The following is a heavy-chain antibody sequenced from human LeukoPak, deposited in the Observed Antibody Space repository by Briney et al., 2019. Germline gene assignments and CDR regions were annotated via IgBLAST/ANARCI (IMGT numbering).Heavy chain of an antibody. CDR1: GFTLSNYW. D-gene: IGHD6-19*01. CDR3: WRAPVPQWLVGGLNY. J-gene: IGHJ4*02. CDR2: INSDGTTT. V-gene: IGHV3-74*01. Sequence: GGSLRLSCAASGFTLSNYWMHWVRQAPGKGLVWVSRINSDGTTTSSADSVEGRFTISRDNSKNTVYLQMSSLRPEDTAVYYCWRAPVPQWLVGGLNYWGQGTLVTVSS.